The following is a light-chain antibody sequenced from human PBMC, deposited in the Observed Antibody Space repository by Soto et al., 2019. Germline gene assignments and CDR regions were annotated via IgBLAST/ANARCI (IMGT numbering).Light chain of an antibody. J-gene: IGKJ3*01. CDR1: QSVSSY. CDR2: DAS. V-gene: IGKV3-11*01. Sequence: ESVLRQSPATLSLSPGERATLSCRASQSVSSYLAWYQQKPGQAPRLLIYDASNRATGIPARFSGSGSGTDFTLTISSLEPEDFDLHYRQPRRAPFGPGTKVAIK. CDR3: QPRRAP.